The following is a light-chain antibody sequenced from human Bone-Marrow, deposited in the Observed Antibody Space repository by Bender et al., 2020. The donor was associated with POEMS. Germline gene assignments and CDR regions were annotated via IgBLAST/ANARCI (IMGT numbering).Light chain of an antibody. CDR1: SSDVGSYNL. J-gene: IGLJ3*02. CDR3: CSFAGSRTWV. CDR2: EAT. Sequence: QSALTRPASVSGSPGQSITISCTGVSSDVGSYNLVSWYQHHPGKAPKLMIYEATKRPSGVSDRFSGSKSGNTASLTISGLQAEDEGDYYCCSFAGSRTWVFGGGTKLTIL. V-gene: IGLV2-23*01.